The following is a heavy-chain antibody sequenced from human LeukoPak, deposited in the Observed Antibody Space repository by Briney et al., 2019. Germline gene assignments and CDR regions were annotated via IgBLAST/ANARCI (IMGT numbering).Heavy chain of an antibody. V-gene: IGHV4-34*01. Sequence: SETLSLTCAVYGGSFSGYYWSWIRQPPGKGLEWIGEINHRGSTNYNPSLKSRVTISVDTSKNQFSLKLSSVTAADTAVYYCARARLRHWGSSCPTCWFDPWGQGTLVTVSS. CDR2: INHRGST. CDR1: GGSFSGYY. D-gene: IGHD6-13*01. J-gene: IGHJ5*02. CDR3: ARARLRHWGSSCPTCWFDP.